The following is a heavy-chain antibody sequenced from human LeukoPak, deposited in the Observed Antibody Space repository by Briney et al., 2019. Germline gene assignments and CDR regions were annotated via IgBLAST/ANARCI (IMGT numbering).Heavy chain of an antibody. D-gene: IGHD6-19*01. CDR1: GFTFDDYA. CDR2: ISWNSGSI. CDR3: AKGSGLYYFDY. J-gene: IGHJ4*02. Sequence: GRSLRLSCAASGFTFDDYAMHWVRQAPGKGLEWVSGISWNSGSIGYADSVKGRFTISRDNAKNSLYLQMNSLRAEDTALYHCAKGSGLYYFDYWGQGTLVTVSS. V-gene: IGHV3-9*01.